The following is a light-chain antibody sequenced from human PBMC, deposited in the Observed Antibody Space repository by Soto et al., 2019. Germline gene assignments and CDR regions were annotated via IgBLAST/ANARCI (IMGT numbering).Light chain of an antibody. CDR2: GAS. CDR1: QSVTSDY. V-gene: IGKV3-20*01. J-gene: IGKJ4*01. Sequence: EIVLTQSPGTLSLSPGERATLSCRASQSVTSDYLAWYQQKPGQAPRLLIYGASRRATGIPDRFSGSASGTEFSLTISRLEPEDFAVYYCHQYGISPFGGGT. CDR3: HQYGISP.